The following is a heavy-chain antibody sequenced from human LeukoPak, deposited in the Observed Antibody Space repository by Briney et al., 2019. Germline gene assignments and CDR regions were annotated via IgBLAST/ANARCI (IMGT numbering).Heavy chain of an antibody. CDR1: GGSISSSSYY. CDR3: ARLYYDSSGYLDY. J-gene: IGHJ4*02. Sequence: SETLSLTCTVSGGSISSSSYYWGWIRQPPGKGLEWIGSIYYSGSTYYNPSLKSRVTISVDTSKNQFSLKLSSVTAADTAVYYCARLYYDSSGYLDYWGQGTLVTVSS. V-gene: IGHV4-39*07. CDR2: IYYSGST. D-gene: IGHD3-22*01.